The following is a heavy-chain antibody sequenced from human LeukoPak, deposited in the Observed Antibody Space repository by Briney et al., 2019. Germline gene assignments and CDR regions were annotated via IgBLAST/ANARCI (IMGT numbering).Heavy chain of an antibody. Sequence: SETLSLTCTVSGGSISSYYWSWIRQPPGKGLEWIGYIYYSGGTNYNPSLKSRVTISVDTSKNQFSLKLSSVTAADTAVYYCARDSGSGYDSSGGAFDIWGQGTMVTVSS. CDR3: ARDSGSGYDSSGGAFDI. V-gene: IGHV4-59*01. D-gene: IGHD3-22*01. CDR1: GGSISSYY. CDR2: IYYSGGT. J-gene: IGHJ3*02.